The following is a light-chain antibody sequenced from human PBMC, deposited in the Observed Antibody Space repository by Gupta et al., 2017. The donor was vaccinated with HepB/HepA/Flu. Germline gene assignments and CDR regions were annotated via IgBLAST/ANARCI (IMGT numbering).Light chain of an antibody. J-gene: IGLJ2*01. CDR1: NIGTKG. V-gene: IGLV3-21*04. CDR3: QVWDSSDDSAG. Sequence: SYVLTQPPSVSVAPGKTASITCGGNNIGTKGVHWYQQMPGQAPVMVSYNDSDRPSGIPERFSGSNSGSTATLTISRVEAGDEAEYDCQVWDSSDDSAGFGGGTKLTVL. CDR2: NDS.